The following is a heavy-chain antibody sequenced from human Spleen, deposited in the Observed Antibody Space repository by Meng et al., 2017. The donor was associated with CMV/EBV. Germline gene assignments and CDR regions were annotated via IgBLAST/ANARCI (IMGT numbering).Heavy chain of an antibody. D-gene: IGHD6-6*01. V-gene: IGHV1-2*02. CDR3: ARVWSLAARVYYFDY. J-gene: IGHJ4*02. CDR1: GYNSTGVY. CDR2: INTESGGT. Sequence: GYNSTGVYMQWVRHDPERALEWMGWINTESGGTNDAQKFQGRGNRTRDTSISTAYMELSRLRSDDTAVYYCARVWSLAARVYYFDYWGQGTLVTVSS.